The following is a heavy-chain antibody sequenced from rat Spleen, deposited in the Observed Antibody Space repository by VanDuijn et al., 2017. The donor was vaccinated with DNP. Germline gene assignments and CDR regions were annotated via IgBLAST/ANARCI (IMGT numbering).Heavy chain of an antibody. CDR2: ISAGGGNS. CDR3: ATHGTFVY. D-gene: IGHD5-1*01. V-gene: IGHV5S13*01. CDR1: RFTISDYG. Sequence: EVKLVESGGGLVQPGRSLKLSCEVSRFTISDYGMAWVRQAPTKGLELVASISAGGGNSNYRDSVKGRFTISRDNARNTLYLQMDSLRSEDTATYYCATHGTFVYWGQGTLVTVSS. J-gene: IGHJ3*01.